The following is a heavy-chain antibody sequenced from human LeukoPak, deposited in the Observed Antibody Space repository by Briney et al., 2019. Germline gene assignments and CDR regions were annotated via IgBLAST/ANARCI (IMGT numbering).Heavy chain of an antibody. CDR3: ARGSARWYYYGMDV. CDR2: INPNSGDT. V-gene: IGHV1-2*02. D-gene: IGHD4-23*01. Sequence: ASVKVSCKASGYTFTGYYVHWVRQAPGQGLEWIGWINPNSGDTNYAQKFQGRVTMTRDKSTSTAYMELSSLRSEDTAVYYCARGSARWYYYGMDVWGQGTTVTVSS. J-gene: IGHJ6*02. CDR1: GYTFTGYY.